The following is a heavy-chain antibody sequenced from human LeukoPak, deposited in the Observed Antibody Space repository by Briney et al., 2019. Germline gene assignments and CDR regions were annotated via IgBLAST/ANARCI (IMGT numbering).Heavy chain of an antibody. CDR1: GFTFSSYA. CDR3: AKVGGAVDY. J-gene: IGHJ4*02. CDR2: ISISGGTT. Sequence: GGSLRLSCAASGFTFSSYAMTWVRQAPGKGLEWVSTISISGGTTYYADSVKGRFTISRDNSKKTLYLQMNSLRAEDTAMYYCAKVGGAVDYWGQGALVTVSS. D-gene: IGHD1-26*01. V-gene: IGHV3-23*01.